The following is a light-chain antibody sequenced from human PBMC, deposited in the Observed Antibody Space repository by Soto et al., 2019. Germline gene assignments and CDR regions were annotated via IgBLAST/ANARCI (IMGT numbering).Light chain of an antibody. V-gene: IGLV1-40*01. Sequence: QSVLTQPPSVSGAPGQRVTIPCTGASSNIGAGNDVHWYQQLPGAAPKLLIYGNSNRPSGVPDRFSGSKSGTSASLVITGLQGEDGAGYQCQSLDHRLSRTVVFGTWTKLTVL. J-gene: IGLJ1*01. CDR1: SSNIGAGND. CDR3: QSLDHRLSRTVV. CDR2: GNS.